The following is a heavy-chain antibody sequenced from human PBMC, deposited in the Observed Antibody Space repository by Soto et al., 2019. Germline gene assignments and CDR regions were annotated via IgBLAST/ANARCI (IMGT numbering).Heavy chain of an antibody. CDR2: IRSKAYGGTT. Sequence: HPGGSLRLSCTASGFTFGDYAMSWVRQAPGKGLEWVGFIRSKAYGGTTEYAASVKGRFTISRDDSKSIAYLQMNSLKTEDTAVYYCTRGGAVNWVVWGQGTLVTVSS. CDR1: GFTFGDYA. V-gene: IGHV3-49*04. CDR3: TRGGAVNWVV. J-gene: IGHJ4*02. D-gene: IGHD6-19*01.